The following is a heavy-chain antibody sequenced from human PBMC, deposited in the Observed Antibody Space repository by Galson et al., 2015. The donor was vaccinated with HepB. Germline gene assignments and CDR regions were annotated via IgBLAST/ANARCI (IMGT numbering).Heavy chain of an antibody. J-gene: IGHJ4*02. CDR1: GFTFSSYS. CDR3: ARRAKYYYDSSGYCDY. D-gene: IGHD3-22*01. V-gene: IGHV3-48*04. Sequence: SLRLSCAASGFTFSSYSMNWVRQAPGKGLEWVSYISSSSSTIYYADSVKGRFTISRDNAKNSLYLQMNSLRAEDTAVYYCARRAKYYYDSSGYCDYWGQGTLVTVSS. CDR2: ISSSSSTI.